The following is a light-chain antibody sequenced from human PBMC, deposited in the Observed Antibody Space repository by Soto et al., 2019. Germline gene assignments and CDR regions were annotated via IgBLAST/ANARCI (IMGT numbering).Light chain of an antibody. CDR3: QQYNNWPRT. V-gene: IGKV3-15*01. Sequence: EIVLTQSPGTLSLSTGERATLSCKASQSVSSSYLAWYQQKPGQAPRLLIYGASNRATGIPARFSGSGSGTKFTLTINTLQSEDFAVYYCQQYNNWPRTFGQGPEVDIK. CDR1: QSVSSSY. CDR2: GAS. J-gene: IGKJ1*01.